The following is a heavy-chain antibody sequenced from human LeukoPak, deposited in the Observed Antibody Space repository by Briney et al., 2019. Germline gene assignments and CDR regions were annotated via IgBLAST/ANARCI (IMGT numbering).Heavy chain of an antibody. V-gene: IGHV3-48*01. D-gene: IGHD5-18*01. J-gene: IGHJ4*02. CDR2: ISSSSSTI. Sequence: GGSLRLSCAASGFTFSSYSMNWVRQAPGKGLEWVSYISSSSSTIYYADSVKGRFTISRDNSKNTLYLQMNSLRAEDTAVYYCAKEDTARGIDYWGQGTLVTVSS. CDR3: AKEDTARGIDY. CDR1: GFTFSSYS.